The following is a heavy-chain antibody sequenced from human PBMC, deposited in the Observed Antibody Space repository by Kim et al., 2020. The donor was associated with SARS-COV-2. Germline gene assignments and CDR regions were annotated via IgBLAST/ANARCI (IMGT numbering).Heavy chain of an antibody. J-gene: IGHJ4*02. D-gene: IGHD3-3*01. V-gene: IGHV3-53*01. CDR1: GFTVSSNY. CDR2: IYSGGST. Sequence: GGSLRLSCAASGFTVSSNYMSWVRQAPGKGLEWVSVIYSGGSTYYADSVKGRFTISRDNSKNTLYLQMNSLRAEDTAVYYCARALYDFWSGYLFDYWGQGTLVTVSS. CDR3: ARALYDFWSGYLFDY.